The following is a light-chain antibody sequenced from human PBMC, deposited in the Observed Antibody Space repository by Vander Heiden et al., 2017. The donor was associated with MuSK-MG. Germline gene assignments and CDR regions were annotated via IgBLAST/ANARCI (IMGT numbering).Light chain of an antibody. CDR2: KDK. Sequence: SYVLTQPPSVSVSPGQTARITCSGDALPKKYAFWYQQKSGQAPVMVIYKDKIRPSEIPERLAGYSAGTMDTLTISGAQVEDAADDHCLSTDTPGDHMVFGGGTKLTVL. CDR3: LSTDTPGDHMV. CDR1: ALPKKY. V-gene: IGLV3-10*01. J-gene: IGLJ2*01.